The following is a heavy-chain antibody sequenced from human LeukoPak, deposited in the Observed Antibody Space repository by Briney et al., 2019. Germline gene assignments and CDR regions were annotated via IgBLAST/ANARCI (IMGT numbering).Heavy chain of an antibody. J-gene: IGHJ3*02. V-gene: IGHV2-5*01. D-gene: IGHD2-2*01. CDR2: IYWNDDK. CDR1: GFSLSTSGVG. CDR3: AHIPLIVVVPAAIWGAFDI. Sequence: SGPTLVIATQTLTRTCTFSGFSLSTSGVGVGWIRQPPGKALEWLALIYWNDDKRYSPSLKSRLTITKDTSKNQVVLTMTNMDPVDTATYYCAHIPLIVVVPAAIWGAFDIWGQGTMVTVSS.